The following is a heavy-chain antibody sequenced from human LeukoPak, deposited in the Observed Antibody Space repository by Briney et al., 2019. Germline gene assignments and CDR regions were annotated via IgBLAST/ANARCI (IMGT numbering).Heavy chain of an antibody. D-gene: IGHD3-3*01. CDR3: ARDDFWSGYYTYYYYGTDV. V-gene: IGHV3-21*01. CDR2: ISSSSSYI. CDR1: GFTVSSYS. Sequence: GGSLRLSCAASGFTVSSYSMNWVRQAPGKGLEWVSSISSSSSYIYYADSVKGRFTISRDNAKNSLYLQMNSLRAGDTAVYYCARDDFWSGYYTYYYYGTDVWGQGTTVTVSS. J-gene: IGHJ6*02.